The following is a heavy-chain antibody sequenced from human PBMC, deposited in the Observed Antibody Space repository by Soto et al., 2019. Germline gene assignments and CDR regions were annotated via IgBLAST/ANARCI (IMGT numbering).Heavy chain of an antibody. D-gene: IGHD1-26*01. CDR2: IYYSGST. CDR3: ARAEPTRFDP. V-gene: IGHV4-59*01. J-gene: IGHJ5*02. CDR1: GGSISSYY. Sequence: SETLSLTCTVSGGSISSYYWSWIRQPPGKGLEWIGYIYYSGSTNYNPSLKSRVTISVDTSKNQFSLKLSSVTAADTAVYYCARAEPTRFDPWGQGTLVTVSS.